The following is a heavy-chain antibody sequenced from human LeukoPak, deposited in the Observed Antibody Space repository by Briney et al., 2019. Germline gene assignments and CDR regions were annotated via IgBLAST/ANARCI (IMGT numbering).Heavy chain of an antibody. CDR3: AKGTGDAGYYFDY. V-gene: IGHV3-23*01. CDR2: VRVSDET. J-gene: IGHJ4*02. Sequence: GGSLRLSCATSGFTFSDYWMSWVRQAPGKGLEWVSGVRVSDETYYADAVKGRFTISRDNYENTLYLQMSGLRAEDTAVYYCAKGTGDAGYYFDYWGQGTLVTVSS. CDR1: GFTFSDYW. D-gene: IGHD7-27*01.